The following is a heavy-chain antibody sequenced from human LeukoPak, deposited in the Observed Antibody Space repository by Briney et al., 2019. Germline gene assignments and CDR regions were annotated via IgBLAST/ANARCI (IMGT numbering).Heavy chain of an antibody. J-gene: IGHJ5*02. V-gene: IGHV4-34*01. CDR3: FHDFGDYRTDL. CDR2: INHSGST. D-gene: IGHD4-17*01. CDR1: GGSFSGYY. Sequence: SESLSLTCAVYGGSFSGYYWSWIRQPPGKGLEWIGEINHSGSTNYSPSLKSRVTISVDTSKNQFSLKLSSVTAADMAVYYCFHDFGDYRTDLWGQGTLVTVSS.